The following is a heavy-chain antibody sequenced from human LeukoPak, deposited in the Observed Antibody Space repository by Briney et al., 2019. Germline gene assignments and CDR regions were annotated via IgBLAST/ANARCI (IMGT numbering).Heavy chain of an antibody. Sequence: GGYLRLSCAASGFTFSNYAMHWVRQAPGKGLEWVAVIPYDGTNEYYADSVKGRFTISRDNSKNTPYLQMNSLRAEDTAVYYCTRDEAGREMPTGPWGQGTLVTVSS. D-gene: IGHD5-24*01. J-gene: IGHJ5*02. CDR1: GFTFSNYA. CDR3: TRDEAGREMPTGP. CDR2: IPYDGTNE. V-gene: IGHV3-30-3*01.